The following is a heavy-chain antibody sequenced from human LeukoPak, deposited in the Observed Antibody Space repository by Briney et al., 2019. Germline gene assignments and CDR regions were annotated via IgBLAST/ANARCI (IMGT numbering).Heavy chain of an antibody. CDR2: IYYSART. D-gene: IGHD1-14*01. CDR3: ARLIAGEWFDP. J-gene: IGHJ5*02. Sequence: SETLSLTCTVSGGSISSSSYYWGWLRQTPGKGLEWIVSIYYSARTYYNPSLKRRVTISVDTSKHQFSLKLSPVTVADTAVYYCARLIAGEWFDPWGQGTLVTVSS. CDR1: GGSISSSSYY. V-gene: IGHV4-39*01.